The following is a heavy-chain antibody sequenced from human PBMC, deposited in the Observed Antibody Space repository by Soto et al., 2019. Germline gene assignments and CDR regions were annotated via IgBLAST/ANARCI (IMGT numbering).Heavy chain of an antibody. CDR1: GFTFSSYG. J-gene: IGHJ4*02. Sequence: QVQLVESGGGVVQPGRSLRLSCAASGFTFSSYGMHWVRQAPGKGLEWVAVISYDGSKKYYADSVRGRFTNSRDNSKNRLDLQMNSLRAEDKAVYDCAKDRDDILTGQPLDYWGQGTLVTVSS. CDR2: ISYDGSKK. V-gene: IGHV3-30*18. D-gene: IGHD3-9*01. CDR3: AKDRDDILTGQPLDY.